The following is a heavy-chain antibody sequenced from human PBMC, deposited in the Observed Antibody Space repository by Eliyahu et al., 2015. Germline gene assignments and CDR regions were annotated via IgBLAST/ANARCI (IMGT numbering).Heavy chain of an antibody. CDR3: ARDYYSYFDY. Sequence: EVQLVESGGGLVQPGGSLRLSCAAXGFTFSHXWRTWXRKAPGKGLEWVANIKQDGSGKYYVDSVKGRFTISRDNAKNSLYLQMNSLRAEDTAVYYCARDYYSYFDYWGQGTPVTVSS. D-gene: IGHD1-26*01. V-gene: IGHV3-7*01. CDR2: IKQDGSGK. J-gene: IGHJ4*02. CDR1: GFTFSHXW.